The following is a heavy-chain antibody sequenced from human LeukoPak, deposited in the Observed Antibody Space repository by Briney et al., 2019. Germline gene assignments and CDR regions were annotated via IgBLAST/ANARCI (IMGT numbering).Heavy chain of an antibody. CDR2: ISYDGSNK. V-gene: IGHV3-30*04. J-gene: IGHJ4*02. CDR3: ARGSAAGTFDY. CDR1: GFTFSGYA. Sequence: PGRSLRLSCAASGFTFSGYAMHWVRQAPGKGLEWVAVISYDGSNKYYADSVKGRFTISRDNSKNTLYLQMNSLRAEDTAVYYCARGSAAGTFDYWGQGTLVTVSS. D-gene: IGHD6-13*01.